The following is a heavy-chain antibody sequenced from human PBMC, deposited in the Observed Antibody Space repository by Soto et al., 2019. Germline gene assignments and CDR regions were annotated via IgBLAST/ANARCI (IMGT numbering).Heavy chain of an antibody. Sequence: GGSLRLSCAASGFTFSSYGMHWVRQAPGKGLEWVAVIWYDGSNKYYADSVKGRFTISRDNSKNTLYLQMNSLRAEDTAVYYCARSIAASRYYYYGMDVWGQGTTVTVSS. CDR3: ARSIAASRYYYYGMDV. V-gene: IGHV3-33*01. D-gene: IGHD6-6*01. CDR1: GFTFSSYG. CDR2: IWYDGSNK. J-gene: IGHJ6*02.